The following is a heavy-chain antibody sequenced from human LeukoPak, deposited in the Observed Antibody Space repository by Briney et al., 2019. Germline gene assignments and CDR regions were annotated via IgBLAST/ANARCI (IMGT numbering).Heavy chain of an antibody. CDR1: GYTFTSYG. J-gene: IGHJ6*02. CDR2: IIPILGIA. Sequence: SVKVSCKASGYTFTSYGISWVRQAPGQGLEWMGRIIPILGIANYAQKFQGRVTITADKSTSTAYMELSSLRSEDTAVYYCARVGYSSYYYYYGMDVWGQGTTVTVSS. CDR3: ARVGYSSYYYYYGMDV. V-gene: IGHV1-69*04. D-gene: IGHD5-18*01.